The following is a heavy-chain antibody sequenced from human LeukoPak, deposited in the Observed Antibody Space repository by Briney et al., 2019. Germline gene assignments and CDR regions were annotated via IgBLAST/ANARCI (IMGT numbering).Heavy chain of an antibody. CDR2: INPNSGGT. V-gene: IGHV1-2*04. CDR1: GYTFTGYY. J-gene: IGHJ4*02. D-gene: IGHD3-10*01. CDR3: ARKGVGGSGSYDY. Sequence: ASVKVSCKASGYTFTGYYMHWVRQAPGQGLEWMGWINPNSGGTNYAQKFQGWVTMTRDTSISTAYMELSRLRSDDTAVYYCARKGVGGSGSYDYWGQGTLVTVSS.